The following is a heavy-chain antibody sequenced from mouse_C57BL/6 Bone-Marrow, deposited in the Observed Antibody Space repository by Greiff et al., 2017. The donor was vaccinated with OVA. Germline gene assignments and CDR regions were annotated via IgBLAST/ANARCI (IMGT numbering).Heavy chain of an antibody. CDR2: ISYDGSN. J-gene: IGHJ4*01. CDR1: GYSITSGYY. CDR3: AREEDYDYEGYAMDY. Sequence: EVKLQESGPGLVKPSQSLSLTCSVTGYSITSGYYWNWIRQFPGNKLEWMGYISYDGSNNYNPSLKNRISITRDTSKNQFLLKLNSVTTEDTATYYCAREEDYDYEGYAMDYWGQGTSVTVSS. D-gene: IGHD2-4*01. V-gene: IGHV3-6*01.